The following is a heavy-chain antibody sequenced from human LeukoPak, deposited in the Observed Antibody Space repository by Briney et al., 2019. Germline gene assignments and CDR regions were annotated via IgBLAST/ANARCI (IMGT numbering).Heavy chain of an antibody. CDR1: GFTFSNAW. V-gene: IGHV3-15*01. Sequence: GGSLRLSCAASGFTFSNAWMSWVRQVPGKGLEWVGRIKSKTNGGTTDYAAPVKGRFTISRDDSKNTLYLQMNSLRTEDTAVYSCAKDRRGAYCGGDCPPYYFYGMDVWGQGTTVTVSS. CDR3: AKDRRGAYCGGDCPPYYFYGMDV. J-gene: IGHJ6*02. CDR2: IKSKTNGGTT. D-gene: IGHD2-21*02.